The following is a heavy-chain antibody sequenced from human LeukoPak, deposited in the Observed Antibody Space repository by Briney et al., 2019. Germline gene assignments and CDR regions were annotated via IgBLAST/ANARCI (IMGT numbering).Heavy chain of an antibody. CDR2: ISDSDDAT. CDR1: GLTFSTFA. V-gene: IGHV3-23*01. D-gene: IGHD6-13*01. J-gene: IGHJ4*02. Sequence: GGSLRLSCAASGLTFSTFAMNWVRQAPGKGLEWVSLISDSDDATYYADSVKGRFTISRDNSKNTLYLQMNSLRAEDTAVYYCAKTGTPWYYFDYWGQGTLVTVSS. CDR3: AKTGTPWYYFDY.